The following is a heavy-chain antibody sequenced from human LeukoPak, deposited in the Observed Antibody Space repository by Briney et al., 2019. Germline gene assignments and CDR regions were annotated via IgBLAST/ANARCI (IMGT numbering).Heavy chain of an antibody. V-gene: IGHV4-34*01. CDR3: AKDREDYYGSGSYCYFDY. J-gene: IGHJ4*02. CDR1: RGSFSGYY. Sequence: SETLSLTCAVYRGSFSGYYWSWIRQPPGKGLEWIGEINHSGSTNYNPSLKSRVTISVDTSKNQFSLKLSSVTAADTAVYYCAKDREDYYGSGSYCYFDYWGQGTLVTVSS. CDR2: INHSGST. D-gene: IGHD3-10*01.